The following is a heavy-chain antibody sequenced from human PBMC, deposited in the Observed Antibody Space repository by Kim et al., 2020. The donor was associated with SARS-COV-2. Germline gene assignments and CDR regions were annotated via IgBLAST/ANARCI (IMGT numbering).Heavy chain of an antibody. J-gene: IGHJ4*02. CDR3: AREVGEYSSSYYYFDY. V-gene: IGHV3-53*01. CDR1: GFTVSSNY. Sequence: GGSLRLSCAASGFTVSSNYMSWVRQAPGKGLEWVSVIYSGGSTYYADSVKGRFTISRDNSKNTLYLQMNSLRAEDTAVYYCAREVGEYSSSYYYFDYWGQGTLVTVSS. D-gene: IGHD6-6*01. CDR2: IYSGGST.